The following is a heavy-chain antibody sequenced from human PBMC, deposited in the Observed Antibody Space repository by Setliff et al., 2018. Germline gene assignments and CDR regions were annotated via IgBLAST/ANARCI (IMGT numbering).Heavy chain of an antibody. Sequence: PSETLSLTCNVSADSISSSYDYWAWIRQPPGKGLEWIGSIYNSGSTYYNPSLKSRVSISVDTSKNQFSLKLSSVTAADTAVYYCARLGCRGDLDYWGQGTLVTVSS. CDR2: IYNSGST. CDR3: ARLGCRGDLDY. V-gene: IGHV4-39*01. J-gene: IGHJ4*02. CDR1: ADSISSSYDY. D-gene: IGHD6-19*01.